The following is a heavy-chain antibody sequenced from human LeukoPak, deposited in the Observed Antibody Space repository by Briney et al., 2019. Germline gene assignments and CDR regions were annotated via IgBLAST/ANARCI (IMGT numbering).Heavy chain of an antibody. CDR2: ISSSSSYI. CDR1: GFTFSSYS. Sequence: GSLRLSCAASGFTFSSYSMNWVRQAPGKGLEWVSSISSSSSYIYYADSVKGRFTISRDNAKNSLFLQMTSLRAEDTAVYYCARDRSRNYGYYFDFWGQGTLVSVSS. CDR3: ARDRSRNYGYYFDF. J-gene: IGHJ4*02. V-gene: IGHV3-21*01. D-gene: IGHD4-11*01.